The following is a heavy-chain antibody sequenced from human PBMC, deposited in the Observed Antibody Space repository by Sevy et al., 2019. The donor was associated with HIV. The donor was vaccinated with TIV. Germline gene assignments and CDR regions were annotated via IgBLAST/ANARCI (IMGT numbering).Heavy chain of an antibody. CDR2: ISYDGSNK. Sequence: GGSLRLSCAASGFTFSSYAMHWVRQAPGKGLEWVAVISYDGSNKYYADSVKGRFTICRDNSKNTLYLQMNSLRAEDTAVYYCARASLSGSYAFDYWGQGTLVTVSS. V-gene: IGHV3-30-3*01. J-gene: IGHJ4*02. D-gene: IGHD1-26*01. CDR1: GFTFSSYA. CDR3: ARASLSGSYAFDY.